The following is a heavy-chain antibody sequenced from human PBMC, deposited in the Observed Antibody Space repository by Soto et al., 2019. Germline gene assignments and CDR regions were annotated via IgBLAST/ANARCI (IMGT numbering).Heavy chain of an antibody. D-gene: IGHD4-4*01. V-gene: IGHV3-30-3*01. CDR2: ISYDGSNK. Sequence: QVQLVESGGGVVQPGRSLRLSCAASGFTFSSYAMHWVRQAPGKGLEWVAVISYDGSNKYYADSVKGRFTISRDNSKNTLYLQINSLRAEDTAVYYCARDGRTTVTTFDYWGQGTLVTVSS. CDR3: ARDGRTTVTTFDY. J-gene: IGHJ4*02. CDR1: GFTFSSYA.